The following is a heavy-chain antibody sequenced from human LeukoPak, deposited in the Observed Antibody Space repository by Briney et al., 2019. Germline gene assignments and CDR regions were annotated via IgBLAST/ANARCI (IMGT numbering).Heavy chain of an antibody. Sequence: GASVKVSCKASGYTFTSYGISWVRQAPGQGLEWMGWISAYNGNTDYAQKLQGRVTMTTDTSTSTAYMELRSLRSDDTAVYYCARDRPVSSGNYWDHYYYYMDVWGKGTTVTVSS. J-gene: IGHJ6*03. CDR2: ISAYNGNT. D-gene: IGHD3-22*01. V-gene: IGHV1-18*01. CDR3: ARDRPVSSGNYWDHYYYYMDV. CDR1: GYTFTSYG.